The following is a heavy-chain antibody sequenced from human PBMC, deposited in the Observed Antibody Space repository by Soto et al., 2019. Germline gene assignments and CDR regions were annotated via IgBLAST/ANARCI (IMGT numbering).Heavy chain of an antibody. Sequence: QVQLVESGGGVVQPGRSLRLSCAASGFTFSSYGMHWVRQAPGKGLEWVAVIWYDGSNKYYADSVKGRFTISRDNSKNXXXXQMNSLRAEDTAVYYCARDRGQQRSFDYWGQGTLVTVSS. CDR3: ARDRGQQRSFDY. J-gene: IGHJ4*02. CDR2: IWYDGSNK. V-gene: IGHV3-33*01. D-gene: IGHD6-13*01. CDR1: GFTFSSYG.